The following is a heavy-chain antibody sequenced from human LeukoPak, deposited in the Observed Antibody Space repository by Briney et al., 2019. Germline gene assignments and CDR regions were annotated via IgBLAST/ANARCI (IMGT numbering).Heavy chain of an antibody. D-gene: IGHD5-18*01. Sequence: GGSLRLSCAASGFTVSSKYMSWVRQAPGKGLEWVSVIYSGGSTYYADSVKGRFTISRDNSRNTLYLQMNSLRAEDTAVYYCAKDWRYNYGLADYWGQGTLVTVSS. CDR1: GFTVSSKY. V-gene: IGHV3-53*01. J-gene: IGHJ4*02. CDR2: IYSGGST. CDR3: AKDWRYNYGLADY.